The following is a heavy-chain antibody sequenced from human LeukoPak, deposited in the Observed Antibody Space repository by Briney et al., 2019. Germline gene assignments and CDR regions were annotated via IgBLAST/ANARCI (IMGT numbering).Heavy chain of an antibody. CDR2: IYYSGRT. CDR1: GGSISSTNYY. D-gene: IGHD6-6*01. Sequence: PSESLSLTCIVSGGSISSTNYYWGWLRQPPGKGLECIGSIYYSGRTYYKPSLKSRVTISVDTSKNQFPLKLSSVTAADTAVYYCARIAYSSSTDYWGQGTLVTVSS. CDR3: ARIAYSSSTDY. V-gene: IGHV4-39*06. J-gene: IGHJ4*02.